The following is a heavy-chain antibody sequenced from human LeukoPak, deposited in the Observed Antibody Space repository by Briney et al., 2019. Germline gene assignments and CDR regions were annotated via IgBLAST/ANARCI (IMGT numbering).Heavy chain of an antibody. J-gene: IGHJ4*02. CDR2: ISYDGSNK. D-gene: IGHD1-26*01. Sequence: GGSLRLSCAASGFTFSSYGMHWVRQAPGEGLEWVAVISYDGSNKYYADSVKGRFTISRDNSKNTLYLQMNSLKSEDTAVYYCTNLGGGPTYDGYWGQGTLVTVSS. CDR3: TNLGGGPTYDGY. V-gene: IGHV3-30*18. CDR1: GFTFSSYG.